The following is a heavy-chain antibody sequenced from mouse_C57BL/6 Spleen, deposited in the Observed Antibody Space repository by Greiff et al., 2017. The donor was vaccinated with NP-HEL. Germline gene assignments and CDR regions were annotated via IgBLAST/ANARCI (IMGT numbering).Heavy chain of an antibody. V-gene: IGHV1-69*01. CDR3: ARAITTVVAPYAMDY. CDR2: IDPSDSYT. D-gene: IGHD1-1*01. CDR1: GYTFTSYW. Sequence: VQLQQPGAELVMPGASVKLSCKASGYTFTSYWMHWVKQRPGQGLEWIGEIDPSDSYTNYNQKFKGKSTLPVDKSSSTAYMQLSSRTSEDSAVYYCARAITTVVAPYAMDYWGQGTSVTVSS. J-gene: IGHJ4*01.